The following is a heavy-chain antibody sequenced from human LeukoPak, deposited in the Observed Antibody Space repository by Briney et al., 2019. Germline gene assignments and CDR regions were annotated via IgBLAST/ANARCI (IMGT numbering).Heavy chain of an antibody. J-gene: IGHJ5*02. CDR2: IIPILGIA. Sequence: SVKVSCKASGSTFSSYAISWVRQAPGQGLEWMGRIIPILGIANYAQKFQGRVTITADKSTSTAYMELSSLRSEDTAVYYCARGRPIVVEGYNWFDPWGQGTLVTVSS. D-gene: IGHD3-22*01. CDR3: ARGRPIVVEGYNWFDP. V-gene: IGHV1-69*04. CDR1: GSTFSSYA.